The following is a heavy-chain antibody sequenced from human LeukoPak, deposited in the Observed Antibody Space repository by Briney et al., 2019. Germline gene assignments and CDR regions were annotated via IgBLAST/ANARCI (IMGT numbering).Heavy chain of an antibody. D-gene: IGHD5-18*01. Sequence: PGGSLRLSCAASGFTVSSNYMSWVRQAPGKGLEWVSVIYSGGSTYYADSVKGRFTISRDNSKNTLYPQMNSLRAEDTAVYYCARRDSYGYEYDYWGQGTLVTVSS. CDR1: GFTVSSNY. CDR3: ARRDSYGYEYDY. J-gene: IGHJ4*02. V-gene: IGHV3-53*01. CDR2: IYSGGST.